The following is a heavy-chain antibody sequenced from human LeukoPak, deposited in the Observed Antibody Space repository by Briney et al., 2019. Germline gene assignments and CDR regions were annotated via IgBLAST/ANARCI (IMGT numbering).Heavy chain of an antibody. J-gene: IGHJ6*02. V-gene: IGHV4-59*01. CDR1: GGSISSYY. CDR3: ARTVAAKSYYYYYGMDV. CDR2: IYYSGST. Sequence: PSETLSLTCTVSGGSISSYYWSWIRQPPGKGLEWIGYIYYSGSTNYNPSLKSRVIISVDTSKNQFSLKLSSVTAADTAVYYCARTVAAKSYYYYYGMDVWGQGTTVTVSS. D-gene: IGHD2-15*01.